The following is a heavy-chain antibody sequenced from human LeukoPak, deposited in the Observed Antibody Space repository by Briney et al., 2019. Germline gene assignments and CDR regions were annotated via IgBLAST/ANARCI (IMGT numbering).Heavy chain of an antibody. D-gene: IGHD2-2*01. V-gene: IGHV3-7*05. J-gene: IGHJ1*01. Sequence: GGSLSLSCAASGFTISSSWINWGRQGPGKGLELVANMKKDESEKNYVAFVKGRFPIPRDNAKNSLYLQMNSLRAEDTAVYYCARVVVVPAATAEYFQHWGQGTLVTVSS. CDR3: ARVVVVPAATAEYFQH. CDR2: MKKDESEK. CDR1: GFTISSSW.